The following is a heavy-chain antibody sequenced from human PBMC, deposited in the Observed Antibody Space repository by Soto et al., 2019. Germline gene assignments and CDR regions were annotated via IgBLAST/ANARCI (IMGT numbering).Heavy chain of an antibody. D-gene: IGHD3-9*01. CDR2: INIGGSAA. Sequence: EVQLVESGGGLVQPGGSLRLSCAASGFTFSNYWMHWVRLPPGKGLLWVSRINIGGSAANYAGSVEGRFTVSRDDAKNRRYLQMNSLRDDDTAVYYCVRGTNDWYAIDYWGQGAPVTVSS. CDR1: GFTFSNYW. J-gene: IGHJ4*02. CDR3: VRGTNDWYAIDY. V-gene: IGHV3-74*01.